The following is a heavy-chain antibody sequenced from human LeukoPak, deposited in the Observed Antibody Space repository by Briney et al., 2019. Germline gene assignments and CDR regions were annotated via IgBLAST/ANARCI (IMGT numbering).Heavy chain of an antibody. CDR2: INPNSGGT. J-gene: IGHJ6*03. CDR3: ATHTLYYYYYYMDV. CDR1: GYTFTVYY. V-gene: IGHV1-2*02. Sequence: ASVKVSCKASGYTFTVYYMHWVRQAPGQGLEWMGWINPNSGGTNYAQKFQGRVTMTRDTSISTAYMELSRLRSDVTAVYYCATHTLYYYYYYMDVWGKGTTVTISS.